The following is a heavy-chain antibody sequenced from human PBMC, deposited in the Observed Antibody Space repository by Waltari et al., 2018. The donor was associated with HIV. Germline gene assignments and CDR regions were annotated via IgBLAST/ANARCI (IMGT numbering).Heavy chain of an antibody. CDR1: GYTFTSYG. Sequence: QVQLVQSGSEVKKPGASVKVSCKASGYTFTSYGISWVRQAPGQGLEWMGWIGAYNGNTNYAQKRQGRVSTTTDTSTSTAYMELRSLGSDDTAVYYCARDRDDILTPTSAFDIWGQGTMVTVSS. CDR2: IGAYNGNT. D-gene: IGHD3-9*01. CDR3: ARDRDDILTPTSAFDI. J-gene: IGHJ3*02. V-gene: IGHV1-18*01.